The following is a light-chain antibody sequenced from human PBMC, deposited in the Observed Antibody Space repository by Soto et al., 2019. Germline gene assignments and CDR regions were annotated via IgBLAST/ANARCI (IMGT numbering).Light chain of an antibody. CDR2: EVS. Sequence: QSVLTQPASVSGSPGQSIIIACTGSSSYFVVYNFFSWYQQHPGKAPKLMIYEVSNRPSGVSNRFSGSKSGNTASLSISGLQAEDEAEYYCSSYTSNSTRVFGTGTKVTVL. CDR1: SSYFVVYNF. CDR3: SSYTSNSTRV. J-gene: IGLJ1*01. V-gene: IGLV2-14*01.